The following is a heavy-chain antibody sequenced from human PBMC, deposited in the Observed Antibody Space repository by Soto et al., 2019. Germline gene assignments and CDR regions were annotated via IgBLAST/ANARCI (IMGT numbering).Heavy chain of an antibody. Sequence: GGSLRLSCAASGFTFSSYGMHWVRQAPGKGLEWVAVIWYDGSNKYYADSVKGRFTISRDNSKNTLYLQMNSLRAEDTAVYYCARGRRYCSGGSCWLGAFDIWGQGTMVTVSS. CDR3: ARGRRYCSGGSCWLGAFDI. J-gene: IGHJ3*02. D-gene: IGHD2-15*01. CDR1: GFTFSSYG. V-gene: IGHV3-33*01. CDR2: IWYDGSNK.